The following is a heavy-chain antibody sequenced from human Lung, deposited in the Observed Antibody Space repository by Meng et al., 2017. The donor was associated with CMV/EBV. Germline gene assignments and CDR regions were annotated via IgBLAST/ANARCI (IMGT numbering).Heavy chain of an antibody. D-gene: IGHD6-6*01. CDR1: GFNFSSYW. CDR3: VRGDVAVAGRPVDS. J-gene: IGHJ4*02. V-gene: IGHV3-74*01. CDR2: INGVASSP. Sequence: GGSXRLXXEASGFNFSSYWMHGFRQARGMGLVWVFCINGVASSPTYADFVKGRFTISRDNTKNTLYLQMNSLRADDTAVYYCVRGDVAVAGRPVDSWGQGXLVTVSS.